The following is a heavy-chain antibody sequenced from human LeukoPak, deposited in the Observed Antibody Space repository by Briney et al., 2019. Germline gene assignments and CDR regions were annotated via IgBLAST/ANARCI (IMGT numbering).Heavy chain of an antibody. Sequence: GGSLRLSCAASGFTFSSYWMSWVRQAPGKGLELVANIKQDGSEKYYVDSVKGRFTISRDNAKNSLYLQMNSLRAEDTAVYYCASRAYRRDGYIPFDYWGQGTLVTVSS. D-gene: IGHD5-24*01. CDR2: IKQDGSEK. CDR1: GFTFSSYW. J-gene: IGHJ4*02. CDR3: ASRAYRRDGYIPFDY. V-gene: IGHV3-7*01.